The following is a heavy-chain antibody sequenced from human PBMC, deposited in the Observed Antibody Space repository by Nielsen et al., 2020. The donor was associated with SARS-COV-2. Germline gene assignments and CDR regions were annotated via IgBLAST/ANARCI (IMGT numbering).Heavy chain of an antibody. CDR3: ARAAFGKDWDY. D-gene: IGHD3-16*01. J-gene: IGHJ4*02. Sequence: SQTLSLTCAIYGDRVSNNRAAWNWLRQSPSRGLEWLGRTYYTSKWYNEYAVSVRSRITISADTSRNQFSLHLTSMTSDDTAVYYCARAAFGKDWDYWGQGILVTVSS. CDR2: TYYTSKWYN. V-gene: IGHV6-1*01. CDR1: GDRVSNNRAA.